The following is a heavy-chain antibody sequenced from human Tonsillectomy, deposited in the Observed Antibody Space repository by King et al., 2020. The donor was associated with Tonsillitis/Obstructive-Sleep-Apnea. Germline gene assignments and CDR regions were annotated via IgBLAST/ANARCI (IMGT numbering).Heavy chain of an antibody. D-gene: IGHD2-2*02. CDR3: ATHYCSSTSCYTEPYYYYYMDV. Sequence: QLVQSGAEVKKPGASVKVSCKASGYTFTGYYMHWVRQAPGQGLEWMGRINPNSGGTNYAQKFQGRVTMTRDTSISTAYMELSRLRSDDTAVYYCATHYCSSTSCYTEPYYYYYMDVWGKGTTVTVSS. V-gene: IGHV1-2*06. CDR1: GYTFTGYY. J-gene: IGHJ6*03. CDR2: INPNSGGT.